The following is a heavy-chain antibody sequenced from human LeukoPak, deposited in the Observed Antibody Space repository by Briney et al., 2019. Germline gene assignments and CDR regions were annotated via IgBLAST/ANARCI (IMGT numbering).Heavy chain of an antibody. Sequence: GGSLRLSCAASGFTFSSYSMNWVRQAPGEGLEWVSYISSLSGTIYYADSVKGRFTISRDNAKNSLYLQMDSLRAEDTAVYYCAKGIRRLAGSTPGMGRDHYMDVWGKGTKVTVSS. CDR1: GFTFSSYS. CDR2: ISSLSGTI. D-gene: IGHD1-26*01. J-gene: IGHJ6*03. CDR3: AKGIRRLAGSTPGMGRDHYMDV. V-gene: IGHV3-48*01.